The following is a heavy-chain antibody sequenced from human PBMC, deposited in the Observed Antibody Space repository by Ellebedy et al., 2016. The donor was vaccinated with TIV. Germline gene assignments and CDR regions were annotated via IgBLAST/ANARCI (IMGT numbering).Heavy chain of an antibody. D-gene: IGHD3-16*02. CDR2: ISGDGHTI. CDR3: TKDQSRRGGNYRGWFDP. V-gene: IGHV3-43*02. J-gene: IGHJ5*02. CDR1: GFTFEDYA. Sequence: GESLKISCSASGFTFEDYALHWVRQAPGKGLEWVSLISGDGHTIYYIDSVKDRFTVSRDNSRNTMYLQMTRLRNEDTALYYCTKDQSRRGGNYRGWFDPWGQGTLVTVSS.